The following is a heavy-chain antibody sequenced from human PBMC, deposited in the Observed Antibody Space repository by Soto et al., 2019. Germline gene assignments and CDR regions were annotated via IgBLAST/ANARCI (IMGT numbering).Heavy chain of an antibody. V-gene: IGHV1-18*01. CDR1: GYTFTSYG. J-gene: IGHJ6*01. D-gene: IGHD2-2*01. CDR3: ARDASYCISPSCRPSVSHNYNYVMDV. CDR2: ISAYNGSK. Sequence: QVQLVQSGAEVKKPGASVKVSCKASGYTFTSYGISWVRQAPGQGLEWMGWISAYNGSKNYAQKLQGRVTMTTVTSARKADMELRRLGADVTGVNYSARDASYCISPSCRPSVSHNYNYVMDVWGQGTTVTVSS.